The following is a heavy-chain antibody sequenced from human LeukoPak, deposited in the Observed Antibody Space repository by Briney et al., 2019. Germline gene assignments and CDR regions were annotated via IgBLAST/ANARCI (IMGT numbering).Heavy chain of an antibody. D-gene: IGHD3-9*01. V-gene: IGHV4-38-2*01. CDR3: ARVPPYDILTGYSPRGWFDP. Sequence: SETLSLTCAVSGYSISSGYYWGWIRQPPGKGLEWIGSIYHSGSTYYNPSLKSRVTISVDTSKNQFSLKLSSVTASDTAVYYCARVPPYDILTGYSPRGWFDPWAQGTLVTVSS. J-gene: IGHJ5*01. CDR1: GYSISSGYY. CDR2: IYHSGST.